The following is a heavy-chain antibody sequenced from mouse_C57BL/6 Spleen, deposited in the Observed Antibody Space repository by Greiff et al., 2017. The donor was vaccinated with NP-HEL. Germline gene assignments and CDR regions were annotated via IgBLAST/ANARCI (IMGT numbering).Heavy chain of an antibody. CDR2: ISAGGSYT. D-gene: IGHD1-1*01. CDR3: AREERSVYAMDY. CDR1: GFTFSSYA. Sequence: EVQLVESGGGLVKPGGSLKLSCAASGFTFSSYAMSWVRQTPEKRLEWVATISAGGSYTYYPDNVKGRFTISRDNAKNNLYLQMSHLKSEDTAMYYWAREERSVYAMDYWGQGTSVTVSS. J-gene: IGHJ4*01. V-gene: IGHV5-4*01.